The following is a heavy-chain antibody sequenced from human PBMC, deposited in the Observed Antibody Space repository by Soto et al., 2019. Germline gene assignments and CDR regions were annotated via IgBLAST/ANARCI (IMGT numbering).Heavy chain of an antibody. CDR2: ISSSSSYT. V-gene: IGHV3-11*06. CDR1: GFTFSDYY. D-gene: IGHD1-20*01. Sequence: QVQLVESGGGLVKPGGSLRLSCAASGFTFSDYYMSWIRQAPGKGLEWVSYISSSSSYTNYADSVKGRFTISRDNAKNSLYLQMNSLRAEDTAVYYCARTGAVGITGTYYYYGMDVWGQGTTVTVSS. J-gene: IGHJ6*02. CDR3: ARTGAVGITGTYYYYGMDV.